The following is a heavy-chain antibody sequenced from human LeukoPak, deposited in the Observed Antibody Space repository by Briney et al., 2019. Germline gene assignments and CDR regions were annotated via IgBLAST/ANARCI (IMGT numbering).Heavy chain of an antibody. V-gene: IGHV4-39*01. CDR1: GGSISSSGYY. Sequence: PSETLSLTCTVSGGSISSSGYYWGWIRQPPGKGLEWIASIYYSGSTSYNPSLKSRVTISVDTSKNQLSLKLSSLTAADTAVYYCARHEYSGSYYGLSWFDPWGQGTLVTVSS. D-gene: IGHD1-26*01. CDR2: IYYSGST. CDR3: ARHEYSGSYYGLSWFDP. J-gene: IGHJ5*02.